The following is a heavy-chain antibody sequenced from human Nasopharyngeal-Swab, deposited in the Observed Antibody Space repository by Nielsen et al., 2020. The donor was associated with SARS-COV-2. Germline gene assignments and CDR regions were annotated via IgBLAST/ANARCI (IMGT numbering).Heavy chain of an antibody. J-gene: IGHJ4*02. CDR1: GGSISSYY. V-gene: IGHV4-59*01. Sequence: SETLSLTCTVPGGSISSYYWSWIRQPPGKGLEWIGYIYYSGSTNYNPSLKSRVTISVDTSKNQFSLKLSSVAAADTAVYYCVRVRALQLAYFDQWGQGTLVTVSS. CDR2: IYYSGST. CDR3: VRVRALQLAYFDQ. D-gene: IGHD1-1*01.